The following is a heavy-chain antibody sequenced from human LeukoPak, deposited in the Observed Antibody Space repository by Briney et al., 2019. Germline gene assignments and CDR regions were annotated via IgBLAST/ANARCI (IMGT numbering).Heavy chain of an antibody. J-gene: IGHJ4*02. CDR3: ARDRGYSYGATDY. D-gene: IGHD5-18*01. CDR2: IIPIFGTA. Sequence: ASVKVSCKASGGTFSSYAISWVRQASGQGLEWMGGIIPIFGTANYAQKFQGRVTITADESTSTAYMELSSLRSEDTAVYYCARDRGYSYGATDYWGQGTLVTVSS. V-gene: IGHV1-69*13. CDR1: GGTFSSYA.